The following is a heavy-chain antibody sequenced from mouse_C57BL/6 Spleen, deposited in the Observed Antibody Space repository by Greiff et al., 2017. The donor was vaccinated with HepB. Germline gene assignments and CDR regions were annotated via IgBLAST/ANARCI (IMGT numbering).Heavy chain of an antibody. D-gene: IGHD1-1*01. J-gene: IGHJ2*01. V-gene: IGHV1-81*01. CDR1: GYTFTSYG. CDR3: ARTYYCSSYPYYLDY. CDR2: IYPRSGNT. Sequence: QVQLQQSGAELARPGASVKLSCKASGYTFTSYGISWVKQRTGQGLEWIGEIYPRSGNTYYNEKFKGKATLTADKSSSTAYMELRSLTSEDSAVYFCARTYYCSSYPYYLDYWGQVTTLTVSS.